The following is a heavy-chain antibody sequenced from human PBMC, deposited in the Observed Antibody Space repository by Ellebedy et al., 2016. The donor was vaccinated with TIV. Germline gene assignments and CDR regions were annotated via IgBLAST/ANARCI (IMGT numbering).Heavy chain of an antibody. V-gene: IGHV3-33*01. CDR2: IWYDGSNK. CDR3: ARDMMELGYCSGGSCHSLDY. J-gene: IGHJ4*02. Sequence: GESLKISXAASGFTFSSYGMHWVRQAPGKGLEWVAVIWYDGSNKYYADPVKGRFTISRDNSKNTLYLQMNSLRAEDTAVYYCARDMMELGYCSGGSCHSLDYWGQGTLVTVSS. D-gene: IGHD2-15*01. CDR1: GFTFSSYG.